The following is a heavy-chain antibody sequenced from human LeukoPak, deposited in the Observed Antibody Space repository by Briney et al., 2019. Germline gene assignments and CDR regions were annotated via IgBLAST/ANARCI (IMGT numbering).Heavy chain of an antibody. D-gene: IGHD3-3*01. CDR2: ISSSSSYI. CDR3: ARDLGNYDFWSGYSNWFDP. J-gene: IGHJ5*02. CDR1: GFTFSSYS. Sequence: GGSLRLSCAASGFTFSSYSMNWVRQAPGKGLEWVSSISSSSSYIYYADSVKGRFTISRDNAKNSLYLQMNSLRAEDTAVYYCARDLGNYDFWSGYSNWFDPWGQGTLVTVSS. V-gene: IGHV3-21*01.